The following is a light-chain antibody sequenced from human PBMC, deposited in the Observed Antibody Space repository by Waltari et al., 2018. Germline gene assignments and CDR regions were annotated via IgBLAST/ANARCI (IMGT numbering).Light chain of an antibody. CDR3: SSYTSSSTLVV. CDR1: SIDVGGYNY. CDR2: EVS. V-gene: IGLV2-14*01. J-gene: IGLJ2*01. Sequence: QSSLTQPASVSGSPRQSLTISCTGTSIDVGGYNYVSWYQQHPGKAPKLMIYEVSNRPSGVSNRFSGSKSGNTASLTISGLQAEDEADYYCSSYTSSSTLVVFGGGTKLTVL.